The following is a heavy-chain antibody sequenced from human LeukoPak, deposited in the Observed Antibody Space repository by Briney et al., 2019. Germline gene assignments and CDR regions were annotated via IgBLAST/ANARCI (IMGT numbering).Heavy chain of an antibody. J-gene: IGHJ4*02. CDR2: IRSKAYGGTT. V-gene: IGHV3-49*04. CDR3: TRVMARVAAAVD. CDR1: GFTFGDYA. D-gene: IGHD6-13*01. Sequence: GGSLRLSCTASGFTFGDYAMSWVRQAPGKGLEWVGFIRSKAYGGTTEYAASVKGRFTISRDDSKSIAYLQMNSLKTEDTAMYYCTRVMARVAAAVDWGQGTLVTVSS.